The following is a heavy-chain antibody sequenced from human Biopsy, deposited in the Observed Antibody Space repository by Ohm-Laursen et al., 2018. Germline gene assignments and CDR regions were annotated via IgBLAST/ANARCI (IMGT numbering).Heavy chain of an antibody. CDR1: GGTFSNSA. D-gene: IGHD1-26*01. Sequence: GSSVKVSCKASGGTFSNSAINWVRQAPGQGLEWMGGIIPIFNTAKDAQNFQGRVRMTADKSTNTAYVELTSLRSEDTAVYYCARSMLGASTGDDAFDVWGQGTLVTVSS. J-gene: IGHJ3*01. CDR3: ARSMLGASTGDDAFDV. CDR2: IIPIFNTA. V-gene: IGHV1-69*06.